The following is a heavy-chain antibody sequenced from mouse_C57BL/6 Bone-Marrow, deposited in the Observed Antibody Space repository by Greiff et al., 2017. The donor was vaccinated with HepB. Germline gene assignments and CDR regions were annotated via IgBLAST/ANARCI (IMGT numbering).Heavy chain of an antibody. CDR1: GYAFSSSW. CDR3: ARGQLRLRYFDY. J-gene: IGHJ2*01. Sequence: VQLQQSGPELVKPGASVKISCKASGYAFSSSWMNWVKQRPGKGLEWIGRIYPGDGDTNYNGKFKGKATLTADKSSSTAYMQLSSLTSEDSAVYFCARGQLRLRYFDYWGQGTTLTVSS. V-gene: IGHV1-82*01. CDR2: IYPGDGDT. D-gene: IGHD3-2*02.